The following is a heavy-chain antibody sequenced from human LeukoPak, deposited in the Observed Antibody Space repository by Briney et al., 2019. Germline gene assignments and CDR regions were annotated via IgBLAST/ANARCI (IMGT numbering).Heavy chain of an antibody. Sequence: GGSLRLSCAASGFTFSSYAMSWVRQAPGKGLEWVAVISYDGSNKYYADSVKGRFTISRDNSKNTLYLQMNSLRAEDTAVYYCARAPYDRYYFDYWGQGTLVTVSS. D-gene: IGHD5-12*01. CDR2: ISYDGSNK. CDR1: GFTFSSYA. J-gene: IGHJ4*02. V-gene: IGHV3-30-3*01. CDR3: ARAPYDRYYFDY.